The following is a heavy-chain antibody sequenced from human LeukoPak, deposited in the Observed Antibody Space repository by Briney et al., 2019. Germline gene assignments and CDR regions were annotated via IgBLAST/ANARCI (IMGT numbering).Heavy chain of an antibody. CDR2: ISYDGSNK. D-gene: IGHD1-26*01. CDR3: ARSLVGARDFDY. V-gene: IGHV3-30-3*01. CDR1: GFTFSSYA. J-gene: IGHJ4*02. Sequence: GRSLRLSCAASGFTFSSYAMHWVRQAPGKGLEWVAVISYDGSNKYYADSVKGRFTISRDNSKNTLYLQMNSLRAEDTAVYYCARSLVGARDFDYWGQGTLVTVSS.